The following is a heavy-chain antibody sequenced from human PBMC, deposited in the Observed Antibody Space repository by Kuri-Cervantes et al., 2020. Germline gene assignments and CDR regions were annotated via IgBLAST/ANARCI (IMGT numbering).Heavy chain of an antibody. D-gene: IGHD5-18*01. Sequence: SETLSLTCAVYGGSISGYYWSWIRQPPGKGLEWIGEINHSGSTNYNPSLKSRVTISVDTSKNQFSLMLSSVTAADTAVYYCARGRGYSYGFVADAFDIWGQGTMVTVSS. J-gene: IGHJ3*02. CDR1: GGSISGYY. CDR3: ARGRGYSYGFVADAFDI. CDR2: INHSGST. V-gene: IGHV4-34*01.